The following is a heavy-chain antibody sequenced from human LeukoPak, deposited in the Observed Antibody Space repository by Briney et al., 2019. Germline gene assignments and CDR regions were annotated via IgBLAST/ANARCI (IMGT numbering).Heavy chain of an antibody. Sequence: TSETLSLTCAVSGVSISDYYWSWIRQCPGKGLEWIGEVSPGGYTNYNPSLKSRVIISEDPSESHLSLRLRSVTAADTAMHYCARIRCGHGHHMCYNHWAQGTLVTVSS. V-gene: IGHV4-34*01. CDR1: GVSISDYY. CDR3: ARIRCGHGHHMCYNH. J-gene: IGHJ5*02. D-gene: IGHD2-21*01. CDR2: VSPGGYT.